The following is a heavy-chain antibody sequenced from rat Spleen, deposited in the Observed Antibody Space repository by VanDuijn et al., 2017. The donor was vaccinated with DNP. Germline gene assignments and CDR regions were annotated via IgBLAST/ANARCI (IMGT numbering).Heavy chain of an antibody. CDR2: IRFDGAIT. CDR3: AKDAGYNYFDY. Sequence: EVQLVESGGGLVQPGRSLKLSCAASGFTFSDYYMAWVRQAPTKGLEWVAYIRFDGAITYYGDSVKGRFTISRDNAKSSLYLQVNSLRSEDMATYYCAKDAGYNYFDYWGQGVMVTVSS. V-gene: IGHV5-20*01. CDR1: GFTFSDYY. D-gene: IGHD1-11*01. J-gene: IGHJ2*01.